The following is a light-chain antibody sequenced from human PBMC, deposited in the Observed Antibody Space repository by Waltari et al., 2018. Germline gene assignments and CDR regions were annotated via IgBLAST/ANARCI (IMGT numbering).Light chain of an antibody. J-gene: IGLJ2*01. CDR2: QDN. Sequence: SYELTQPPSVSVSPGQTASIACAGDKLGDKYACWYQQKPGQSPVGVIYQDNKRPAGIPERFSGSNSGNTATLTISGTQAMDEADYYCQAWDSSHVVFGGGTKLTVL. CDR3: QAWDSSHVV. V-gene: IGLV3-1*01. CDR1: KLGDKY.